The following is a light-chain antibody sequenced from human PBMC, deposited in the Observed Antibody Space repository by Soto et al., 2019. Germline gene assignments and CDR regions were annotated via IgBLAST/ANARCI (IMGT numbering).Light chain of an antibody. CDR1: SSDVGYSNY. CDR2: DVS. CDR3: SSYTSSSLYV. V-gene: IGLV2-14*01. Sequence: QSALAQPASVSGSPGQSIAITCTGTSSDVGYSNYVSWYQQLPGKAPKLMIYDVSDRPSGVSNRFSGSKSGSTASLTISGLQAEDEADYYCSSYTSSSLYVFGSGTKVTLL. J-gene: IGLJ1*01.